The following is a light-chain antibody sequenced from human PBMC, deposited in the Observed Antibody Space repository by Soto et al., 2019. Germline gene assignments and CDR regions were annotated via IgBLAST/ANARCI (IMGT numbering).Light chain of an antibody. CDR3: SSHAGSNPWV. Sequence: QSALTQPASVSGSPGQSITISCTGTSSDVGNYDLVSWYLHHPGKAPKLMIYEGSKRPSGVSNRFAGSKSGNTASLTVSGLQAEDAADYYCSSHAGSNPWVFGGGTKVTVL. V-gene: IGLV2-14*02. CDR1: SSDVGNYDL. CDR2: EGS. J-gene: IGLJ3*02.